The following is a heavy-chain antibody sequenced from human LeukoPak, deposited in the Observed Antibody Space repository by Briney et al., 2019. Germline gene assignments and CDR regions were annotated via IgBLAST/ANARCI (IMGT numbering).Heavy chain of an antibody. Sequence: TASQTLSLTCTVSGGSISSGGYYWSWIRQPPGKGLEWIGYIYYSGSTNYNPSLKSRVTISVDTSKNHFSLKLSSVTAADTAVYYCARHPPHVVVTALRSFDIWGQGTMVTVSS. V-gene: IGHV4-61*03. CDR2: IYYSGST. D-gene: IGHD2-21*02. CDR3: ARHPPHVVVTALRSFDI. CDR1: GGSISSGGYY. J-gene: IGHJ3*02.